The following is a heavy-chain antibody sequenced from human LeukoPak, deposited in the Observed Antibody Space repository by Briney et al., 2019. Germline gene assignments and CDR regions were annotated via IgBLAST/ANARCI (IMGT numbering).Heavy chain of an antibody. CDR3: ARVGYCSSTSCYLFDY. Sequence: SETLSLTCAVSGGSISSSNWWSWVRQPRGKGLEWIGEIYHSGSTNYNPSLKSRVTISVDKSKNQFSLKLSSVTAADTAVYYCARVGYCSSTSCYLFDYWGQGTLVTVSS. CDR1: GGSISSSNW. CDR2: IYHSGST. J-gene: IGHJ4*02. V-gene: IGHV4-4*02. D-gene: IGHD2-2*01.